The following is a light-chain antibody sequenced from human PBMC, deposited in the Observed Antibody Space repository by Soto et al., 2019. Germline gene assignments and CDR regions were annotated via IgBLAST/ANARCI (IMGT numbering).Light chain of an antibody. J-gene: IGLJ2*01. CDR2: SNN. CDR1: SSNIGSNT. V-gene: IGLV1-44*01. Sequence: QSVLTQPPSASGTPGQRVTISCSGSSSNIGSNTVNWYQQLQGTAPKLLIYSNNQRPSAVPDRFSGSKSGTSASLAISGLQSEDEADYYCAAWDDSLNGRVFGGGTKLTVL. CDR3: AAWDDSLNGRV.